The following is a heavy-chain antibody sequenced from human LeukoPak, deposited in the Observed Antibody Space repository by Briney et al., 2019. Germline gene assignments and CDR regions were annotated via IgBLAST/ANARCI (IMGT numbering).Heavy chain of an antibody. CDR2: ISYDGSNK. Sequence: GGSLRLSCAASGFTFSSYGMHWVRQAPGKGLEWVAVISYDGSNKHYADSVKGRFTISRDNSKNTLYLQMNSLRAEDTAVYYCAKDRGYSYGIDYWGQGTLVTVSS. CDR3: AKDRGYSYGIDY. D-gene: IGHD5-18*01. V-gene: IGHV3-30*18. J-gene: IGHJ4*02. CDR1: GFTFSSYG.